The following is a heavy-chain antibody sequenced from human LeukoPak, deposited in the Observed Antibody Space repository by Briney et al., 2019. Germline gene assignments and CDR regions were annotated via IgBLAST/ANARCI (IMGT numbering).Heavy chain of an antibody. CDR1: GGSFSGYY. V-gene: IGHV4-34*09. Sequence: SETLSLTCAVYGGSFSGYYWSWIRQPPGKGLEWIGYIYYSGSTYYNPSLKSRVTISVDTSKNQFSLKLSSVTAADTAVYYCARDLEGYDSSGYYPFGYWGQGTLVTVSS. D-gene: IGHD3-22*01. CDR2: IYYSGST. J-gene: IGHJ4*02. CDR3: ARDLEGYDSSGYYPFGY.